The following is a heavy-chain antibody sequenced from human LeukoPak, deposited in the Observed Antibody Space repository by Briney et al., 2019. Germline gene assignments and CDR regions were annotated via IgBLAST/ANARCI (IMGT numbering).Heavy chain of an antibody. J-gene: IGHJ5*02. CDR2: IYYSGST. CDR3: ARHIRGREYYYGSGSPWKKKHQTFWGPNWFDP. V-gene: IGHV4-39*01. Sequence: SETLSLTCTVSGGSISSSSYYWGWIRQPPGKGLEWIGSIYYSGSTYYNPSLKSRVTISVDTSKNQFSLKLSSVPAADTAVYYCARHIRGREYYYGSGSPWKKKHQTFWGPNWFDPWGQGTLVTVSS. CDR1: GGSISSSSYY. D-gene: IGHD3-10*01.